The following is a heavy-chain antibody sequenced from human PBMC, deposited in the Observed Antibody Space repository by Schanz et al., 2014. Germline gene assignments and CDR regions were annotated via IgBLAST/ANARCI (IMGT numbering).Heavy chain of an antibody. Sequence: EVQLVESGGGLVKPGGSLRLSCATSGFTLNNAWMIWVRQAPGKGLEWLGHIKSKTDGETTDYAAPVKGRFSISRDDSQSTLYLQMNSLKIEDTAVYYCATASSPVREAGAGSSFHLWGQGTLVTVSP. CDR1: GFTLNNAW. CDR2: IKSKTDGETT. J-gene: IGHJ5*02. V-gene: IGHV3-15*01. D-gene: IGHD6-13*01. CDR3: ATASSPVREAGAGSSFHL.